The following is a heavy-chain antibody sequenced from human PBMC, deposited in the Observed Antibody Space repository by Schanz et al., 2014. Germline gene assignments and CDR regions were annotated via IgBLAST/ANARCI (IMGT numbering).Heavy chain of an antibody. J-gene: IGHJ4*02. CDR2: INNSGST. D-gene: IGHD2-2*01. CDR3: ARDERDLPRSLFVF. Sequence: QVQLQESGPGLVKPSGTLSLTCAVSGGFISSINWWSWVRQSPGTGLEWIGEINNSGSTNYNPSLKSRVTTSLDKSKSQFSLTLNAVTAADTAVYYCARDERDLPRSLFVFWGQGTLVTVSS. CDR1: GGFISSINW. V-gene: IGHV4-4*02.